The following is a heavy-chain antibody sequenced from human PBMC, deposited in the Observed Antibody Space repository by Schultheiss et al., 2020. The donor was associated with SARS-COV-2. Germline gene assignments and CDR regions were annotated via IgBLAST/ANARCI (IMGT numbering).Heavy chain of an antibody. V-gene: IGHV4-34*01. CDR2: INHSGST. J-gene: IGHJ4*02. CDR3: ARLFRYYGSGTS. D-gene: IGHD3-10*01. CDR1: GGSFSGYY. Sequence: SETLSLTCAVYGGSFSGYYWSWIRQPPGKGLEWIGEINHSGSTNYNPSLKSRVTISVDTSKNQFSLKLSSVTPEDTAVYYCARLFRYYGSGTSWGQGTLVTVSS.